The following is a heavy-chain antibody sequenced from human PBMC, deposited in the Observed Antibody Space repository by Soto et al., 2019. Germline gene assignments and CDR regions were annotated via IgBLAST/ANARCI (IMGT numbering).Heavy chain of an antibody. CDR2: ISDDGNNK. D-gene: IGHD3-10*01. J-gene: IGHJ4*02. CDR1: GFIFGNYA. Sequence: QVQLVESGGGVVQPGRSLRLSCAASGFIFGNYAVHWVRQAPGRGLEWLAVISDDGNNKYYADSVKGRFTISKDNSKNTLYLQMNCLRAEDTAVYFCGKVSVTLVRGILDSWGQGTLVTVPS. CDR3: GKVSVTLVRGILDS. V-gene: IGHV3-30*04.